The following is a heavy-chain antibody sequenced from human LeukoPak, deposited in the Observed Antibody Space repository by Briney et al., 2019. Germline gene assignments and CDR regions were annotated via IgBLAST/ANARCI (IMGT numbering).Heavy chain of an antibody. J-gene: IGHJ5*02. CDR2: INPSGGST. CDR1: GYTFTSYY. Sequence: GASVKVSCKASGYTFTSYYMHWVRQAPGQGLEWMGIINPSGGSTSYAQKFQGRVTMTRDTSKNQFSLKLSSVTAADTAVYYCARDGDWKPDTQSWFDPWGQGTLVTVSS. V-gene: IGHV1-46*01. D-gene: IGHD1-1*01. CDR3: ARDGDWKPDTQSWFDP.